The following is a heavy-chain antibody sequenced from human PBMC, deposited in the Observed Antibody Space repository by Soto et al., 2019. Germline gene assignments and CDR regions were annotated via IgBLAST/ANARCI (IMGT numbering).Heavy chain of an antibody. Sequence: ASVKVSCKVSGYTLTELSMHWVRQAPGKGLEWMGGFDPEDGETIYAQKFQGRVTMTEDTSTDTAYMELSSLRSEDTAVYYCAKSRPRLPYEILTGYSPEYYYYYGMDVWGQGTTVTVSS. D-gene: IGHD3-9*01. J-gene: IGHJ6*02. CDR2: FDPEDGET. CDR1: GYTLTELS. CDR3: AKSRPRLPYEILTGYSPEYYYYYGMDV. V-gene: IGHV1-24*01.